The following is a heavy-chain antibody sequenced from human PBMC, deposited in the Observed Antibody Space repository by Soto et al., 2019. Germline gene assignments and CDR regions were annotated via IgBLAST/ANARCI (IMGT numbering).Heavy chain of an antibody. CDR3: ARGEEITFGGVIV. V-gene: IGHV1-69*12. D-gene: IGHD3-16*02. J-gene: IGHJ4*02. Sequence: QVQLVQSGAEVKKPGSSVKVSCKASGGTLRRSAFSWVRQAPGQGLEWMGGIITIFDSATYAQNFQGRVTITADESTSTAYMELRRLRSEDTAVYYCARGEEITFGGVIVWGQGTLVTVSS. CDR2: IITIFDSA. CDR1: GGTLRRSA.